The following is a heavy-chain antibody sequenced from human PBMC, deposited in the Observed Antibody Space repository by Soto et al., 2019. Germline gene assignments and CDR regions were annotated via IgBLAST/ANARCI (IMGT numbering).Heavy chain of an antibody. V-gene: IGHV3-23*01. Sequence: PGGSLRLSCAASGFTFSSYAMSWVRQAPGKGLEWVSAISGSGGSTYYADSVKGRFTISRDNSKNTLYLQMNSLRAEDTAVYYCAKDRLDIEVVPAAISVLDIWGKGTMVPVSS. CDR3: AKDRLDIEVVPAAISVLDI. CDR1: GFTFSSYA. J-gene: IGHJ3*02. CDR2: ISGSGGST. D-gene: IGHD2-2*01.